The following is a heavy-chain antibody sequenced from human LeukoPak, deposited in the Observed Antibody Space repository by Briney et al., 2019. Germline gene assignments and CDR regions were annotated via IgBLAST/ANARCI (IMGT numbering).Heavy chain of an antibody. Sequence: PGGSLRLSCSASGFTFSSYAMHWVRQAPGKGLEYVSAISSNGGSTYYADSVKGRFIISRDNSKNTLYLQMSSLRAEDTAVYYCVKDRAVAGKGAKYFQHWGQGTLVTVSS. CDR1: GFTFSSYA. CDR2: ISSNGGST. D-gene: IGHD6-19*01. CDR3: VKDRAVAGKGAKYFQH. V-gene: IGHV3-64D*06. J-gene: IGHJ1*01.